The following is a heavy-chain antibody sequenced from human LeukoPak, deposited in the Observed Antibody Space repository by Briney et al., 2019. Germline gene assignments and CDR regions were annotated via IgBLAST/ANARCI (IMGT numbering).Heavy chain of an antibody. CDR3: ARRWDLVLAAFDI. J-gene: IGHJ3*02. CDR1: GFTFSSYS. Sequence: GGSLRLSCAASGFTFSSYSMNWVRQAPGKGLEWLSYISGSSSTIHYADSVKGRFTISRDNAKNSLYLQMNSLRDEDTAVYYCARRWDLVLAAFDIWGQGTMVTVS. CDR2: ISGSSSTI. V-gene: IGHV3-48*02. D-gene: IGHD1-26*01.